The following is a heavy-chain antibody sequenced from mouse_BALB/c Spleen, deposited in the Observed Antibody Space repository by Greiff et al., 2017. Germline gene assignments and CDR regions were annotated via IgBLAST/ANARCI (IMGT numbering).Heavy chain of an antibody. CDR1: GFAFSSYD. CDR3: ARLSYYGNYGYFDD. V-gene: IGHV5-12-1*01. D-gene: IGHD2-10*01. CDR2: ISSGGGST. Sequence: EVQRVESGGGLVKPGGSLKLSCAASGFAFSSYDMSWVRQTPEKRLEWVAYISSGGGSTYYPDTVKGRFTISRDNAKNTLYLQMSSLKSEDTAMYYCARLSYYGNYGYFDDWGQGTTLTVSS. J-gene: IGHJ2*01.